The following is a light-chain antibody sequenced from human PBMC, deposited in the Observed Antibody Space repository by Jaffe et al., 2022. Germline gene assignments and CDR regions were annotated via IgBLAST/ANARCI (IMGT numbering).Light chain of an antibody. CDR2: QDN. CDR1: KLGDKY. J-gene: IGLJ2*01. Sequence: SYELTQPPSVSVSPGQTASITCSGDKLGDKYASWYQQKPGQSPVLVIYQDNKRPSRIPERFSGSNSGNTATLTISGTQAMDEADFYCQAWDSSTVIFGGGTKLTVL. CDR3: QAWDSSTVI. V-gene: IGLV3-1*01.